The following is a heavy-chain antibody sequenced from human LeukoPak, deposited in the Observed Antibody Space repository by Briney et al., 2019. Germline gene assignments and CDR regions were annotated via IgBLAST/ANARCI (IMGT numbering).Heavy chain of an antibody. CDR3: SGIGHEDYYFDY. V-gene: IGHV4-59*01. CDR2: VYYSEST. J-gene: IGHJ4*02. D-gene: IGHD1-14*01. Sequence: SETLSLTCTVSGGSISSYYWSWIRQPQGKGLELMGNVYYSESTNYNPSLTSRSRVSVDTSKNQYYLYLSPVTATDAAVDYYSGIGHEDYYFDYWGQGTLVTVSS. CDR1: GGSISSYY.